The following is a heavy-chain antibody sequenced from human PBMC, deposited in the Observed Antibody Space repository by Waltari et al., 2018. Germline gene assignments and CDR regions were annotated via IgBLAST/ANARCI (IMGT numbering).Heavy chain of an antibody. CDR2: IYYSGST. Sequence: QLQLQESGPGLVKPSETLFLTCTVSGDYVSSNYYWGWIRQPPGKGLEWIGTIYYSGSTYYNPSLKSRVTISVDTSKNQFYLRMTSVTAADTAVYYCATHSRAAAGRGYFDYWGQGTLVTVSS. CDR3: ATHSRAAAGRGYFDY. J-gene: IGHJ4*02. D-gene: IGHD6-13*01. V-gene: IGHV4-39*01. CDR1: GDYVSSNYY.